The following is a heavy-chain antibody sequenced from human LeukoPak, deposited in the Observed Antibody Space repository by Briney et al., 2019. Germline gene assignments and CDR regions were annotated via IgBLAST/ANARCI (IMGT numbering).Heavy chain of an antibody. CDR3: ARLGRSSGDVYNYEFDY. J-gene: IGHJ4*02. Sequence: GESLKISCKGSGYSFISYWIGWVRQMPGKGLEWMGIIYPGDSDTRYSPSFQGQVTISPDKSISTAYLQWSSLKVSDTAMYYCARLGRSSGDVYNYEFDYWGQGTLVTVSS. D-gene: IGHD5-24*01. CDR1: GYSFISYW. V-gene: IGHV5-51*01. CDR2: IYPGDSDT.